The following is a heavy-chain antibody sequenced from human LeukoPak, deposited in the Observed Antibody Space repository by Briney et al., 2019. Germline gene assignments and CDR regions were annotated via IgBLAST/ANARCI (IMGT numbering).Heavy chain of an antibody. D-gene: IGHD3-3*01. CDR3: ARLYDFWSGSPSDY. CDR1: GGTFSSYA. J-gene: IGHJ4*02. Sequence: SVKVSCKASGGTFSSYAISWVRQAPGQGLEWMGGIIPIFGTANYAQKLQGRVTITADEATSTAYMELSSLRSEDTAWYYCARLYDFWSGSPSDYWGQGTLVTVSS. V-gene: IGHV1-69*13. CDR2: IIPIFGTA.